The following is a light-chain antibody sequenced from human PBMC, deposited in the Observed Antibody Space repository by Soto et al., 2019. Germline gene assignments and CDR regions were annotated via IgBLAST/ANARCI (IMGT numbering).Light chain of an antibody. CDR2: DAS. CDR3: KQYNSYSLT. Sequence: DIQMTQSPSTLSASVGDRVTITCRASQSISSWLAWYQQKPGKAPKLLIYDASSLESGVPSRFSGSGSGTEFPPTIRRLQPDDFATYYCKQYNSYSLTFAQGTKVDIK. CDR1: QSISSW. V-gene: IGKV1-5*01. J-gene: IGKJ1*01.